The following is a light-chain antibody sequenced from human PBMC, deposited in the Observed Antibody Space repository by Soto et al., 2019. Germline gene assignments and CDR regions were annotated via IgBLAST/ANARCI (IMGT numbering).Light chain of an antibody. J-gene: IGLJ1*01. Sequence: QSVLTQPASVSGSPGQSITISCTGTSSDIGASNYVSWYQQHPGQAPKLMISDVSNRPSGISDRFSGSKSGNTASLTISGLQAEDEADYYCYSCSRNSDTRYVFGTGTKETVL. V-gene: IGLV2-14*03. CDR1: SSDIGASNY. CDR3: YSCSRNSDTRYV. CDR2: DVS.